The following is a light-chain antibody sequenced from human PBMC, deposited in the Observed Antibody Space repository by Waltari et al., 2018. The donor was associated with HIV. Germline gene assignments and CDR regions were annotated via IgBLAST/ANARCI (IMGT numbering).Light chain of an antibody. CDR3: GAWDSSLSAVV. Sequence: QSVLTQPPSVSAAPGQKVTISCSGSNSNIGNNQGSWYQQLPGTAPKLLIYDNNKRPSGIPDRFSASKSGTSATLGITGLQTGDEAEYYCGAWDSSLSAVVFGTGTKVTVL. V-gene: IGLV1-51*01. J-gene: IGLJ1*01. CDR1: NSNIGNNQ. CDR2: DNN.